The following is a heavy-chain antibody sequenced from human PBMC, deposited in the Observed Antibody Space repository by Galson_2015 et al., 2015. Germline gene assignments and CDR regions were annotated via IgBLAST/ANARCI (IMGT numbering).Heavy chain of an antibody. CDR1: GFTLSSYW. Sequence: LRLSCAASGFTLSSYWMSWVRQAPGKGLEWVANINQDGSEKYYVDSVKGRFTISRDNAKNSLYLQMNSLRAEDTAVYYCAREMTTVTTGAFDIWGQGTMVTVSS. CDR2: INQDGSEK. V-gene: IGHV3-7*01. CDR3: AREMTTVTTGAFDI. D-gene: IGHD4-17*01. J-gene: IGHJ3*02.